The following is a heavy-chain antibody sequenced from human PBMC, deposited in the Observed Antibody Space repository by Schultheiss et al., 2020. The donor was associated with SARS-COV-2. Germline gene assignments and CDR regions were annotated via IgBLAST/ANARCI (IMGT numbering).Heavy chain of an antibody. D-gene: IGHD3-22*01. Sequence: LRLTCTVSGGSISSGGYYWSWIRQHPGKGLEWIGYIYYSGSTYYNPSLKSRVTISVDTSKNQFSLKLSSVTAADTAVYYCARGRAYDSSGTYYYYGMDVWGQGTTVTVSS. CDR2: IYYSGST. V-gene: IGHV4-31*03. CDR3: ARGRAYDSSGTYYYYGMDV. CDR1: GGSISSGGYY. J-gene: IGHJ6*02.